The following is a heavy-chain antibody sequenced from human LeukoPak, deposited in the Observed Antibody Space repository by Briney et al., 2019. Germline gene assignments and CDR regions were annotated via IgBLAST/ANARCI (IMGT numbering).Heavy chain of an antibody. J-gene: IGHJ3*02. D-gene: IGHD4-17*01. CDR1: GFTFSSYG. Sequence: GGSLRLSCAASGFTFSSYGMHWVRQAPGKGLEWVAVISYDGSNKYYADSVKGRFTISRDNSKNTLYLQMGSLRAEDMAVYYCARVDYVYAFDIWGQGTMVTVSS. CDR3: ARVDYVYAFDI. CDR2: ISYDGSNK. V-gene: IGHV3-30*19.